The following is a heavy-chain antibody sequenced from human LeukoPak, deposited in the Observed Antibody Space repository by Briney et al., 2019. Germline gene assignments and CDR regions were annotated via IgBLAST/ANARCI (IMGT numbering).Heavy chain of an antibody. V-gene: IGHV3-21*01. Sequence: GGSLRLSCAASGFIFSNYEMNWVRQAPGKGLEWVSSISYSSSYIYYADSVKGRFTISRDNSKNTLYLQMNSLRAEDTAVYYCAKDVYYDILTGYSLGDEAFDYWGQGTLVTVSS. CDR2: ISYSSSYI. D-gene: IGHD3-9*01. CDR3: AKDVYYDILTGYSLGDEAFDY. CDR1: GFIFSNYE. J-gene: IGHJ4*02.